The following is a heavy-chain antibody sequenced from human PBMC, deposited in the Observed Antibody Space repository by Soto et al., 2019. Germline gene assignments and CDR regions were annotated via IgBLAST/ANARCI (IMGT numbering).Heavy chain of an antibody. CDR1: GGSINSSSYF. Sequence: PSETLSLTCSVSGGSINSSSYFWGWVRQPPGKGLEWIGSSYYSGSTYYNPALRSRVTISVDTSNNQFSLKLSSVSAADTFVFYCARHYSSGSRNWFDPWGQGTLVTV. CDR2: SYYSGST. CDR3: ARHYSSGSRNWFDP. D-gene: IGHD6-19*01. J-gene: IGHJ5*02. V-gene: IGHV4-39*01.